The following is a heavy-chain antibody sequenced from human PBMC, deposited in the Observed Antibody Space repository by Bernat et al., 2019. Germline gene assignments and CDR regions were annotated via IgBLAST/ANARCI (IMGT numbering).Heavy chain of an antibody. J-gene: IGHJ6*02. V-gene: IGHV3-23*01. CDR1: GFTFSSYA. CDR2: ISGSGGST. CDR3: AKGMSHPSFYYGYGMDV. Sequence: EVQLLESGGGLVQPGGSLRLSCAASGFTFSSYAMSWVRQAPGKGLEWVSAISGSGGSTYYADSVKGRFTISRDNSKNTLYLQMNSLRAEDTAVYYCAKGMSHPSFYYGYGMDVWGQGTTVTVSS.